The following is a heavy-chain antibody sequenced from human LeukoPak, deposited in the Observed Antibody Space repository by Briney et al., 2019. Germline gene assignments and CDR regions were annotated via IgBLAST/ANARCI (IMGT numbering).Heavy chain of an antibody. CDR1: GGSISSGGYY. D-gene: IGHD5-18*01. CDR3: ARQPSATAAFDI. V-gene: IGHV4-61*09. CDR2: MYSSGST. J-gene: IGHJ3*02. Sequence: SETLSLTCTVSGGSISSGGYYWTWIRQPAGKRLEWIGHMYSSGSTSYNPSLKSRVTISVDTSKKQFSLKLSSVTAADTAIYYCARQPSATAAFDIWGQGTMVIVSS.